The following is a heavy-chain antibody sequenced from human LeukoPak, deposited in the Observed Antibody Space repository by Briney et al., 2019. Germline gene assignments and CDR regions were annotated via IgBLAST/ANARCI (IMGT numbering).Heavy chain of an antibody. J-gene: IGHJ5*02. CDR3: ARSDWFDP. CDR1: GFTFSGYW. V-gene: IGHV3-74*01. CDR2: IKGDGGST. Sequence: GGSLRLSCAASGFTFSGYWMHWVRQAAGKGLVWVSRIKGDGGSTSYADSVKGRFTISRDNAKNTLYLQMNSLRAEDTAVYYCARSDWFDPWGQGTLVTVSS.